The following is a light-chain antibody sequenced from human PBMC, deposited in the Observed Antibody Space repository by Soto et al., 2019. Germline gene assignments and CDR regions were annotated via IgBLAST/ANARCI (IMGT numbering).Light chain of an antibody. CDR1: QDIRGW. J-gene: IGKJ3*01. V-gene: IGKV1-12*01. CDR3: QQANKFPRD. Sequence: DIQMTQSPPSVSASLGDRVTIICRASQDIRGWLAWYQKKPGKGPKLLIHGASNLQSGVPSRFSGSGSGTEFTLTINNLQAEDFATYFCQQANKFPRDFGPGTKVDIK. CDR2: GAS.